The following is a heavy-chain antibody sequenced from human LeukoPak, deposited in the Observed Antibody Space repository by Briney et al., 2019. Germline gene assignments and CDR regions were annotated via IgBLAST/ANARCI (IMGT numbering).Heavy chain of an antibody. CDR2: ISSNGGST. J-gene: IGHJ4*02. V-gene: IGHV3-64*01. D-gene: IGHD6-19*01. CDR1: GFTFSSYA. CDR3: ARENGWYLDY. Sequence: GGSLRLSCAASGFTFSSYAMHWVRQAPGKGLEYVSAISSNGGSTYYANSVKGGFTISRDNSKNTLYLQMGSLRAEDMAVYYCARENGWYLDYWGQGILVTVSS.